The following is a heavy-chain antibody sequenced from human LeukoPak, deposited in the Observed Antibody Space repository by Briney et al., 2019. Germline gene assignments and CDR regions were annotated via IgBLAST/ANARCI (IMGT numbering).Heavy chain of an antibody. Sequence: GRSLRLSCAVSGFTFRSFGMHWVRQAPGKGLEWVAIISSDGTQKYYGDSVKGRFSISRDNSKNTLYLQMNSLRTEDTAVYYCAKDLQSTDVLRFLEWLSAFDYWGQGTLVTVSS. V-gene: IGHV3-30*18. D-gene: IGHD3-3*01. CDR3: AKDLQSTDVLRFLEWLSAFDY. CDR1: GFTFRSFG. J-gene: IGHJ4*02. CDR2: ISSDGTQK.